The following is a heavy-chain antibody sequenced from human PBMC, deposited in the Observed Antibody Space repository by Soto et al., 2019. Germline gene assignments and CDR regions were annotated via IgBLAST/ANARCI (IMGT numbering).Heavy chain of an antibody. CDR2: IYDSGGT. D-gene: IGHD1-26*01. CDR1: GGAISSGSYY. V-gene: IGHV4-31*03. CDR3: ARDPTTYYGMDV. Sequence: QVQLQESGPGLVKPSQTLSLTCTVSGGAISSGSYYWSWTRQHPGKGLEWIGNIYDSGGTYCNPSLNRRVIISVDTPKNQFSLKLSSVTAAVTAMYCCARDPTTYYGMDVWGQGTTVTVSS. J-gene: IGHJ6*02.